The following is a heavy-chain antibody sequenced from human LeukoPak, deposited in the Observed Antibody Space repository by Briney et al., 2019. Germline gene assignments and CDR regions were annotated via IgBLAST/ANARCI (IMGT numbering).Heavy chain of an antibody. CDR1: GYPFTGYY. Sequence: ASVKVSCKASGYPFTGYYIHWVRQAPGQGLDWMGWINPNSGGTNYAQKFQGRVTMTRDTSITTAYMELTSLRSDDTAVYYCATWIDMATPLRHWGQGTLVTVSS. V-gene: IGHV1-2*02. D-gene: IGHD5-24*01. CDR2: INPNSGGT. CDR3: ATWIDMATPLRH. J-gene: IGHJ1*01.